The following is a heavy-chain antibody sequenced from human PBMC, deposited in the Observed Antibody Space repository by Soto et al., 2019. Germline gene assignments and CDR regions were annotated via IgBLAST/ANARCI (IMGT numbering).Heavy chain of an antibody. Sequence: GESLKISCKGSGYSFTNNWIGWVRQMPGKGLEWMGIIYPGDSDTKYSPSFQGQVSFSADRSISTAYLQWSSLKASDSAMYYCARLSLGISAAGTDHWGQGTLVTVSS. CDR3: ARLSLGISAAGTDH. D-gene: IGHD6-13*01. J-gene: IGHJ4*02. V-gene: IGHV5-51*01. CDR2: IYPGDSDT. CDR1: GYSFTNNW.